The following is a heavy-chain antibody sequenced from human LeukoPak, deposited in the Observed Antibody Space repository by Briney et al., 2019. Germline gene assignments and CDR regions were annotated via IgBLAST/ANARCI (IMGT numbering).Heavy chain of an antibody. CDR3: ARKGVTTDL. CDR2: INHSGST. D-gene: IGHD3-22*01. CDR1: GDSFSSVTDY. V-gene: IGHV4-34*01. J-gene: IGHJ2*01. Sequence: SETLSLTCTVSGDSFSSVTDYWAWIRQPPGKGLEWIGEINHSGSTNYNPSLKSRVTISVDTSKNQFSLKLSSVTAADTAVYYCARKGVTTDLWGRGTLVTVSS.